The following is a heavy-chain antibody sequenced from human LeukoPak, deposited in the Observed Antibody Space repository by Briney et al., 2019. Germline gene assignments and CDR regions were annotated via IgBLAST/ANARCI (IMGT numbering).Heavy chain of an antibody. CDR3: AREKRPAAGRGRWFDP. CDR1: GGSISSYD. CDR2: IYYSGST. J-gene: IGHJ5*02. Sequence: SETLSLTCTVSGGSISSYDLSWIRQAPGKGLEWIGYIYYSGSTNYNPSLKSRVTISVDTSKNQFSLKLSSVTAADTAVYYWAREKRPAAGRGRWFDPWGQGTLVSAS. V-gene: IGHV4-59*01. D-gene: IGHD6-13*01.